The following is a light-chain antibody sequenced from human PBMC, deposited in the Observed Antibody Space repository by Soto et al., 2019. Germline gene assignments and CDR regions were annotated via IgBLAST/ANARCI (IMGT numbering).Light chain of an antibody. CDR2: GNN. V-gene: IGLV1-40*01. CDR1: SSNIGAGYD. CDR3: QSYDSSLSGWV. J-gene: IGLJ3*02. Sequence: QAVVTQPPAVSGAPGQRGTISCTGSSSNIGAGYDVHWYQQLPGTAPKLLIYGNNNRPSGVPDRFSGSKSGTSASLAITGRQAEDEADYYCQSYDSSLSGWVFGGGTKLTVL.